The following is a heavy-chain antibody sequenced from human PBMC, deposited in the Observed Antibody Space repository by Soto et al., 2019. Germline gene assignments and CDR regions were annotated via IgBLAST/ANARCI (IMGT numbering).Heavy chain of an antibody. CDR3: ARGRYGDY. J-gene: IGHJ4*02. D-gene: IGHD1-1*01. Sequence: QVHLVQSGAEVKKPGASVKVSCKGSGYGFTTYGITWVRQAPGQGLEWMAWISAHNGNTNYAQKVQGRVTVTRDTATSTAYMELRSLRYDGTAVYYCARGRYGDYWGQGDLVTVSS. CDR1: GYGFTTYG. V-gene: IGHV1-18*01. CDR2: ISAHNGNT.